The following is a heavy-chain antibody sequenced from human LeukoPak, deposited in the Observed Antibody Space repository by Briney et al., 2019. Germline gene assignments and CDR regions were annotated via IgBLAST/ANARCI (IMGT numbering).Heavy chain of an antibody. V-gene: IGHV4-61*02. J-gene: IGHJ4*02. CDR3: ARDYDVLTGYPQPYFDY. D-gene: IGHD3-9*01. CDR1: GGSISSGSYY. CDR2: IYTSGST. Sequence: PLQTLSLTCTVSGGSISSGSYYWSWIRQPAGKGLEWLGRIYTSGSTNYNPSLKSRVTISVDTSKNQFSLKLSSVTAAGTAVYYCARDYDVLTGYPQPYFDYWGPGSLVTVSS.